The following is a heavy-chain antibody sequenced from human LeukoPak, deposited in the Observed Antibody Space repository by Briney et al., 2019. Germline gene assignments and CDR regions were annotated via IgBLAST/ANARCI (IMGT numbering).Heavy chain of an antibody. CDR2: IKQDGSEK. CDR1: GFTFSSYW. Sequence: GGSLRLSCAASGFTFSSYWMSWVRQAPGKGLEWVANIKQDGSEKYYVDSVKGRFTTSRDNAKNSLYLQMNSLRAEDTAVYYCAIPLAAAGPMDVWGQGPRSPSP. CDR3: AIPLAAAGPMDV. V-gene: IGHV3-7*01. D-gene: IGHD6-13*01. J-gene: IGHJ6*02.